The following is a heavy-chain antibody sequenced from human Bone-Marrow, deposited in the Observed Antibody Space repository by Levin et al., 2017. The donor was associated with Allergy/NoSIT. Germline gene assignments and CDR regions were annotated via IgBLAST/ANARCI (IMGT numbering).Heavy chain of an antibody. Sequence: SVKVSCKASGGTFSSYAISWVRQAPGQGLEWMGGIIPIFGTANYAQKFQGRVTITADKSTSTAYMELSSLRSEDTAVYYCARDPQLYGEVDAFDIWGQGTMVTVSS. V-gene: IGHV1-69*06. CDR2: IIPIFGTA. CDR1: GGTFSSYA. D-gene: IGHD4-17*01. CDR3: ARDPQLYGEVDAFDI. J-gene: IGHJ3*02.